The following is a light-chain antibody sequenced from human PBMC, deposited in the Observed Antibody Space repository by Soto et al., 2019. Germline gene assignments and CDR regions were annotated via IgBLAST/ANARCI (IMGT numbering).Light chain of an antibody. V-gene: IGKV1-9*01. CDR1: QGIGTY. J-gene: IGKJ4*01. Sequence: DIQLTQSSSFLSASVGDRVTITCRASQGIGTYVAWYQQKPGTAPNLLIYAASTLQSGVPSRFSGSGSGTEFTVTISSLQPEDFATYYCQQVNSHPLTFVGGTKV. CDR2: AAS. CDR3: QQVNSHPLT.